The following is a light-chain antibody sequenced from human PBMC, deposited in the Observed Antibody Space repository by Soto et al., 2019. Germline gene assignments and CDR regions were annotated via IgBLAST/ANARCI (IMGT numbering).Light chain of an antibody. CDR2: DTS. V-gene: IGKV3-20*01. J-gene: IGKJ1*01. CDR3: QQCGSSPS. Sequence: EIVLTQSPGTLSLSPGERATLSCRASQSVSSSYLAWYQQKPGQAPRLLIYDTSSRATGIPDRFSGSGSGKDLTLAISRLEPEDFAVYYCQQCGSSPSFGQGTKVELK. CDR1: QSVSSSY.